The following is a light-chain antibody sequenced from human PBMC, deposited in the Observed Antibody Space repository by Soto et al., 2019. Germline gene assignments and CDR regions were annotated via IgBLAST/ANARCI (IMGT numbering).Light chain of an antibody. J-gene: IGKJ3*01. Sequence: AIRMTQSPSSLSASTGDRVTITCRASQGISSYLAWYQQKPGKSPKLLIYAASTLRSGVSSRFSGSGSGTDFTLTISCLQSEDFATYYCQQYYSYPLFGPGTKVDIK. V-gene: IGKV1-8*01. CDR2: AAS. CDR1: QGISSY. CDR3: QQYYSYPL.